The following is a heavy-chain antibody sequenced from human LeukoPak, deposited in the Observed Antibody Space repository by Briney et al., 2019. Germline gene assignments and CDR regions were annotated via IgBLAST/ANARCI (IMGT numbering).Heavy chain of an antibody. D-gene: IGHD3-10*02. V-gene: IGHV4-4*07. CDR1: GGSTSDYY. CDR2: IYYTGNT. CDR3: ARGGTLFTYFDS. J-gene: IGHJ4*02. Sequence: SETLSLTCSVSGGSTSDYYWNWIRQPAGEGLEWLGRIYYTGNTAYNPSLESRLTMSLDTAKNQFSLKVTSVTAADTAVYYCARGGTLFTYFDSWGQGTLVTVSS.